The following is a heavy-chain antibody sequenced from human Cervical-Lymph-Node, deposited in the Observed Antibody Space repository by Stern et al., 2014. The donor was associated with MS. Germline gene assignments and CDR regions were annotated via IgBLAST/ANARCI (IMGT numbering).Heavy chain of an antibody. CDR2: IIPFFGTA. J-gene: IGHJ4*02. V-gene: IGHV1-69*01. CDR1: EGTLKTYA. CDR3: TRVRCPNEVCYPGLDY. Sequence: VQLVESGAEVKKPGSSVKVSCKASEGTLKTYAINWVRQAPGQGLEWMGVIIPFFGTANYAQKVQGRINMTADESTSTAYMELSSLMSEDTAMYYCTRVRCPNEVCYPGLDYWGQGILVTVSS. D-gene: IGHD2-2*01.